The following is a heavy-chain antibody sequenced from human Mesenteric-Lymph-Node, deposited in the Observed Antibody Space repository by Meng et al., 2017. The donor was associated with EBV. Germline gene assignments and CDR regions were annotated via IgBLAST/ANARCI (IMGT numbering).Heavy chain of an antibody. CDR1: GCSISSSNW. Sequence: QDSGPGLVNPSGTLSLPCAVAGCSISSSNWWSWVRQPPGKGLEWIGEIYHSGITNYNPSLSSRVTMSVDKSKNQFSLNLISLTAADTAVYYCASAQCSGGGCPGGSWGQGTLVTVSS. V-gene: IGHV4-4*02. J-gene: IGHJ5*02. CDR3: ASAQCSGGGCPGGS. D-gene: IGHD2-15*01. CDR2: IYHSGIT.